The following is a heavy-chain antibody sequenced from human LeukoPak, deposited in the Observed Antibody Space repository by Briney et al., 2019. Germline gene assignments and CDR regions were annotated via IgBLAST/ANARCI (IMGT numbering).Heavy chain of an antibody. CDR2: IWYDGSNK. J-gene: IGHJ4*02. CDR1: GFTFSNYG. Sequence: RGSLRLSCAASGFTFSNYGMHWVRQAPGKGLEWVALIWYDGSNKYYADSVKGRFTISRDNSKNTLYLQMNSLRAEDTAVYYCARGYYYDSSGYLDYWGQGTLVTVSS. V-gene: IGHV3-30*02. D-gene: IGHD3-22*01. CDR3: ARGYYYDSSGYLDY.